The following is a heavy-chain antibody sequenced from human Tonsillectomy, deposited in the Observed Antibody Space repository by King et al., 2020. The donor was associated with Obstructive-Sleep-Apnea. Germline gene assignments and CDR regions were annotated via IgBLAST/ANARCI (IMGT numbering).Heavy chain of an antibody. J-gene: IGHJ4*02. Sequence: EVHLVESGGGLVQPGGSLRLSCATSGFTFTSYWMNWVRQAPGKGLEWVATIKSDGSYKEYVDSVRGRFTISRDDAKNSLYLRMDSLSVEDTAVYYCARIIASRPGYYSDHWGQGTLVTVSP. V-gene: IGHV3-7*03. CDR2: IKSDGSYK. CDR1: GFTFTSYW. D-gene: IGHD6-6*01. CDR3: ARIIASRPGYYSDH.